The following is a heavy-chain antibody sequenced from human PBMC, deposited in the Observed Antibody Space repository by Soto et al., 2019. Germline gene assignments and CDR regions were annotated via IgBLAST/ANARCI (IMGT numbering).Heavy chain of an antibody. CDR1: GGSISSGGYS. CDR3: ASMTTVTNIDY. Sequence: SETLSLTCAVSGGSISSGGYSWSWIRQPPGKGLEWIGYIYHSGSTYYNPSLKSRVTISVDRSKNQFSLKLSSVTAADTAVYYCASMTTVTNIDYGGQGTLVTVSS. J-gene: IGHJ4*02. CDR2: IYHSGST. V-gene: IGHV4-30-2*01. D-gene: IGHD4-17*01.